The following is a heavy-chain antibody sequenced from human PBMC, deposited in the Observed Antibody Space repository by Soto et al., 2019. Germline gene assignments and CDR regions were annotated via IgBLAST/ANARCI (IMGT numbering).Heavy chain of an antibody. V-gene: IGHV1-18*01. CDR1: GYTFTSYG. D-gene: IGHD3-10*01. CDR3: ARDPGWFGELSAFDI. CDR2: ISAYNGNT. J-gene: IGHJ3*02. Sequence: ASRKVSCKASGYTFTSYGISWVRQAPGQGLEWMGWISAYNGNTNYAQKLQGRVTMTTDTSTSTAYMEMRSLRSDDTAVYYCARDPGWFGELSAFDIWGQGTMVTVSS.